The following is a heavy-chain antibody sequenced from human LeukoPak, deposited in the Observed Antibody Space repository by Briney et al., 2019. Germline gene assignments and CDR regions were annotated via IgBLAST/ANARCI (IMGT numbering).Heavy chain of an antibody. J-gene: IGHJ3*02. CDR2: IIPIFGTA. CDR3: AVSSFITMIVVDLDAFDI. CDR1: GGTFSSYA. V-gene: IGHV1-69*05. D-gene: IGHD3-22*01. Sequence: GASVKVSCKASGGTFSSYAISWVRQAPGQGLEWMGGIIPIFGTANYAQKFQGRVTISTDESTSTAYMELSSLRSEDTAVYYCAVSSFITMIVVDLDAFDIWGQGTMVTVS.